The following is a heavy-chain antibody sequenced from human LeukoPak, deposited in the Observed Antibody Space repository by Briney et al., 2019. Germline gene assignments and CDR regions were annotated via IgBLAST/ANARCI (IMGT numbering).Heavy chain of an antibody. V-gene: IGHV3-30*02. D-gene: IGHD3-10*01. CDR1: GFTFSSYG. Sequence: GGSLRLSCAASGFTFSSYGMHWVRQAPGKGLEWVAFIRYDGSNKYYADSVKGRFTISRDNSKNTLYLQMNSLRAEDTAVYYCAKRGPGSPQSGKYYFDYWGQGTLVTVSS. J-gene: IGHJ4*02. CDR2: IRYDGSNK. CDR3: AKRGPGSPQSGKYYFDY.